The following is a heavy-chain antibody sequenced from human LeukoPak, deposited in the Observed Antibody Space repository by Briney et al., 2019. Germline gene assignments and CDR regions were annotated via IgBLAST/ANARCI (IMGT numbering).Heavy chain of an antibody. Sequence: GESLKVSCKASGYTFTDYYMHWVRQAPGQGLEWVGWINPNNGGTKYAQKFQGRVTMTRDTSISTAYMDLSRLRSDDTAVYYCARDNYGSGSYYKYWGQGTLVTVSS. CDR2: INPNNGGT. V-gene: IGHV1-2*02. D-gene: IGHD3-10*01. CDR3: ARDNYGSGSYYKY. J-gene: IGHJ4*02. CDR1: GYTFTDYY.